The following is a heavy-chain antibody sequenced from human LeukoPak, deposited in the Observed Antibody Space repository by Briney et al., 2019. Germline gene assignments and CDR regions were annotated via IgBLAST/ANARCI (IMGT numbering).Heavy chain of an antibody. D-gene: IGHD3-10*01. V-gene: IGHV1-69*13. CDR1: GGTFSSYA. CDR3: AREYYGSGSYYAFDY. J-gene: IGHJ4*02. Sequence: SVKVSCKASGGTFSSYAISWVRQAPGQGLEWMGGIIPIFGTANYAQKFQGRVTITADESTSTAYMELSSLRSEDTAVYYCAREYYGSGSYYAFDYWGQGTLVTVSS. CDR2: IIPIFGTA.